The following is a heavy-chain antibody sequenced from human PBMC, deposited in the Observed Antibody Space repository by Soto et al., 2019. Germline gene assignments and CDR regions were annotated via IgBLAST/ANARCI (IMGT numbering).Heavy chain of an antibody. V-gene: IGHV3-64*04. CDR1: RFIFTLYV. CDR3: AKDLDATVFNFDY. D-gene: IGHD2-2*01. J-gene: IGHJ4*02. CDR2: ISIDGSRT. Sequence: TLSLSRAGSRFIFTLYVIHGVRQAPGKGLEYVSFISIDGSRTHYADSVKGRFTISRDNSKNTVYLQMNSLRAEDTAVYYCAKDLDATVFNFDYWGQGTLVTVSS.